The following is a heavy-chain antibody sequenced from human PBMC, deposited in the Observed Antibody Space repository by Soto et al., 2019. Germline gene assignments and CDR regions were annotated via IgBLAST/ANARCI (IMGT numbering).Heavy chain of an antibody. CDR2: INPNSGGT. Sequence: QVQLVQSGAEVKKPGASVKVSCKASGYTFTGYYMHWVRQAPGQGLEWMGWINPNSGGTNYAQKFQGRVTMTRDTSISTAYMELSRLRSEDTAVYYCARAAYCGGDCLEYPDWGQGTLVTVSS. V-gene: IGHV1-2*02. D-gene: IGHD2-21*02. CDR3: ARAAYCGGDCLEYPD. CDR1: GYTFTGYY. J-gene: IGHJ4*02.